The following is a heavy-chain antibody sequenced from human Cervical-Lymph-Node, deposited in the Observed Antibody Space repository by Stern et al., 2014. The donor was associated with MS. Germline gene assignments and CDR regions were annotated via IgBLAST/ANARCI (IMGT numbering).Heavy chain of an antibody. J-gene: IGHJ3*02. V-gene: IGHV1-69*17. CDR2: IIPVFDMT. CDR1: GGSFSSYP. Sequence: QVQLGQSGAEVRKSGSSVKVSCKASGGSFSSYPITWVRQAPGRGLEWMGGIIPVFDMTNYAQKFQGRVTITADKATTTAYMELSSLRSDDTAVYYCARSPRTFGGVAYTFDIWGQGTMVTVSS. CDR3: ARSPRTFGGVAYTFDI. D-gene: IGHD3-16*01.